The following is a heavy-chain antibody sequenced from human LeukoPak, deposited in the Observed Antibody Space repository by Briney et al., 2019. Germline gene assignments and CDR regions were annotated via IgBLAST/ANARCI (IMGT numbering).Heavy chain of an antibody. J-gene: IGHJ4*02. V-gene: IGHV4-34*01. Sequence: SETLSLTCAVYAGSFSGYYWSWIRQPPGKGLEWIGEINHSGSTNYNPSLKSRVTISVDTSKNQFSLKLSSVTAADTAVYYCARGFGIYYWGQGTLVTVSS. D-gene: IGHD1-14*01. CDR1: AGSFSGYY. CDR3: ARGFGIYY. CDR2: INHSGST.